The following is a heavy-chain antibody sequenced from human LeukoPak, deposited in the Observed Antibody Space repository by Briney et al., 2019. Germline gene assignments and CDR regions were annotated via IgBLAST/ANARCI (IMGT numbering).Heavy chain of an antibody. CDR1: GYTFTSYG. D-gene: IGHD3-3*01. Sequence: ASVKVSCKASGYTFTSYGISWVRQAPGQGLEWMGWISAYNGNTNYAQKLQGRVTMTTDTSTSTAYMELRSLRSDDTAVYYCARDQAYDFWSGPGDDPWGQGTLVTVSS. V-gene: IGHV1-18*01. CDR2: ISAYNGNT. CDR3: ARDQAYDFWSGPGDDP. J-gene: IGHJ5*02.